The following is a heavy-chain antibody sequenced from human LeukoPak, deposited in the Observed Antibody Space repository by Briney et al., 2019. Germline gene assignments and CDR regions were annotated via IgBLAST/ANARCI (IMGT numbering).Heavy chain of an antibody. V-gene: IGHV4-59*08. CDR1: GGSISSYY. J-gene: IGHJ5*02. Sequence: SETLSLTCTVSGGSISSYYWSWIRQPPGKALEWIGYIYHSGSTNYNPSLKSRVTISVDTSKNQFSLKLSSVTAADTAVYYCARRRAFYDSSGYYVWFDPWGQGTLVTVSS. CDR2: IYHSGST. D-gene: IGHD3-22*01. CDR3: ARRRAFYDSSGYYVWFDP.